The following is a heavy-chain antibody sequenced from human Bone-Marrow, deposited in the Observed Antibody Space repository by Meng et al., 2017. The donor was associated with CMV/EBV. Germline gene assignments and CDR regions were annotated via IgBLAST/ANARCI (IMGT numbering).Heavy chain of an antibody. D-gene: IGHD5-18*01. CDR1: GGSISSSSYY. J-gene: IGHJ4*02. Sequence: CTVSGGSISSSSYYWGWIRQPPGKGLEWIGSIYYSGSTYYNPSLKSRVTISVDTSKNQFSLKLSSVTAADTAVYYCARFTALAMVIGHWGQGTLVTVSS. V-gene: IGHV4-39*01. CDR2: IYYSGST. CDR3: ARFTALAMVIGH.